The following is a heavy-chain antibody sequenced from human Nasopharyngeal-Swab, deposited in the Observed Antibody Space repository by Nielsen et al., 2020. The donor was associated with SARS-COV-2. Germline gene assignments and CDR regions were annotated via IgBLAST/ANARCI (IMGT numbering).Heavy chain of an antibody. J-gene: IGHJ6*03. CDR1: GDSVSSSSAA. D-gene: IGHD4-17*01. V-gene: IGHV6-1*01. CDR3: ARARGAYGDYYYYYYTDV. Sequence: SQILSLTCAISGDSVSSSSAAWNWIRQSPSRGLEWLGRTYYRSKWYNDYAVSVKSRITVNPDTSKNRFSLHLNSVTPEDTAVYYCARARGAYGDYYYYYYTDVWGKGTTVTVSS. CDR2: TYYRSKWYN.